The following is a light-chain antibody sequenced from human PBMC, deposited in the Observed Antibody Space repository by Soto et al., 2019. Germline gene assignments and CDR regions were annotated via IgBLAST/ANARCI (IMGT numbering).Light chain of an antibody. Sequence: EIVMTQSPATLSVSPGERATLSCRASQSVSSNLAWYQQKPGQAPRLLIYGASTRATGIPARFSGSGSGTEFTLTISSLKPDDFATYYCQQYQSYSRTFGQGTKVEIK. CDR1: QSVSSN. CDR2: GAS. CDR3: QQYQSYSRT. V-gene: IGKV3-15*01. J-gene: IGKJ1*01.